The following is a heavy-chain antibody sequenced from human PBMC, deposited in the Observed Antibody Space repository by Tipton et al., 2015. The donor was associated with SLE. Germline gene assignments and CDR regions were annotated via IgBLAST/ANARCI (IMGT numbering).Heavy chain of an antibody. Sequence: RSLRLSCAASGFTFSSYGMHWVRQAPGKGLEWVAVIWYDGSNKYYADSVKGRFTISRDNSKNTLDLQMDSLRTEDTAVYFCAKDSAFSNSWPVDYWGQGTLVTVSS. D-gene: IGHD6-13*01. J-gene: IGHJ4*02. V-gene: IGHV3-33*06. CDR2: IWYDGSNK. CDR1: GFTFSSYG. CDR3: AKDSAFSNSWPVDY.